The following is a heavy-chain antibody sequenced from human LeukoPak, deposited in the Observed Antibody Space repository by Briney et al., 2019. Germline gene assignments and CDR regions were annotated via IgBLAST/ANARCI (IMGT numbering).Heavy chain of an antibody. CDR1: GGSLSSYH. CDR3: ARVLPRDFWSGYYRFDP. V-gene: IGHV4-34*01. Sequence: PSETLSLTCAVYGGSLSSYHWTWIRQPPGKGMEWIGEISHSGSINYNPSLKSRVAISIDTSKDQFSLKLSSVTAADTAVYYCARVLPRDFWSGYYRFDPWGQGTQVTVSS. CDR2: ISHSGSI. D-gene: IGHD3-3*01. J-gene: IGHJ5*02.